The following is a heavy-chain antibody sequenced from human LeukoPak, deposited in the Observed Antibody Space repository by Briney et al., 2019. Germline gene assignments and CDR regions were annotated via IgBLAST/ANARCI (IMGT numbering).Heavy chain of an antibody. CDR2: ISYDGSNK. V-gene: IGHV3-30*04. Sequence: GGSLRLSCAASGFTFFNYAMHWVRQAPGKGLEWVAVISYDGSNKYYADSVKGRFTISRDNSKNTLYLQMNSLRAEDTAVYYCARSGLSRFGFWGQGTLVTVSS. CDR1: GFTFFNYA. J-gene: IGHJ4*02. CDR3: ARSGLSRFGF. D-gene: IGHD2/OR15-2a*01.